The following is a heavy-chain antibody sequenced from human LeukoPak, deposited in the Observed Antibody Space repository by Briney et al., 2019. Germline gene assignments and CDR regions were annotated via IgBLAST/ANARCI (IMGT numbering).Heavy chain of an antibody. CDR2: IILISPTA. V-gene: IGHV1-69*05. CDR1: GGTLSRHA. CDR3: ATGRVSGTTLVSWFDT. D-gene: IGHD1-1*01. J-gene: IGHJ5*02. Sequence: GASVKVSCKASGGTLSRHAVSWVRQAPGQGLEWMGGIILISPTANYAQKFQDRVTITMDEYTTYMELSSLRSEDTAVYYCATGRVSGTTLVSWFDTWGQGTLVTVSS.